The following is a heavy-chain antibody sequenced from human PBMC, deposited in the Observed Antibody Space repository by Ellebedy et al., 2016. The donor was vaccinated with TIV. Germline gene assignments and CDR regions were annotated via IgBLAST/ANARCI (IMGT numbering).Heavy chain of an antibody. CDR2: ITSSGGST. Sequence: PGGSLRLSCAATGFTFSNYAMNWVRQAPGKGLEWVSVITSSGGSTYYTDYVKGRFAISRDNSKNTLYLQMTSLRAEDTAVYFCAKGGATILHWFDSWGQGTLVTVSS. V-gene: IGHV3-23*01. CDR1: GFTFSNYA. CDR3: AKGGATILHWFDS. J-gene: IGHJ5*01. D-gene: IGHD5-12*01.